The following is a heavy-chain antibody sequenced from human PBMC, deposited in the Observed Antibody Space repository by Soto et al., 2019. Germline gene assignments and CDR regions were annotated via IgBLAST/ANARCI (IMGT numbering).Heavy chain of an antibody. CDR1: GGSFSCYY. V-gene: IGHV4-34*01. CDR3: ARGLGSSADPTFDY. CDR2: INHSGST. J-gene: IGHJ4*02. D-gene: IGHD6-6*01. Sequence: SETLSLTCAVYGGSFSCYYWSWIRQPPGKGLEWIGEINHSGSTNYNPSLKSRVTISVDTSKNQFSLKLSSVTAADTAVYYCARGLGSSADPTFDYWGQGTLVTVPQ.